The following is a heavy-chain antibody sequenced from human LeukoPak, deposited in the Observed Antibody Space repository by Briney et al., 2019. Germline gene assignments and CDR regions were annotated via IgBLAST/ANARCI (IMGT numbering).Heavy chain of an antibody. CDR2: IYSGGST. Sequence: GGSLRLSCAASGFTVSSNYMSWVRQAPGKGLEWVSVIYSGGSTYYADSVKGRFTISRDNSKNTLYLQMNSLRAEDTAVYYCARDIFPGTTSYWGQGTLVTVSS. CDR1: GFTVSSNY. J-gene: IGHJ4*02. CDR3: ARDIFPGTTSY. V-gene: IGHV3-53*01. D-gene: IGHD1-1*01.